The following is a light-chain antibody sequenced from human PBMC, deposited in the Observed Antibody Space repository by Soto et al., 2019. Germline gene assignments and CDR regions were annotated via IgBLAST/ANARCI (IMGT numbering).Light chain of an antibody. CDR1: QSVSSNY. CDR2: GAS. CDR3: QQYSNSLT. J-gene: IGKJ2*01. Sequence: EIVLTQSPGTLSLSPGERATLSCRASQSVSSNYLAWYQQKPGQAPRLLIYGASSRATGIPDRFSGSGSGTDFTLTISRLEPEDFALYYCQQYSNSLTFGQGTKLEIK. V-gene: IGKV3-20*01.